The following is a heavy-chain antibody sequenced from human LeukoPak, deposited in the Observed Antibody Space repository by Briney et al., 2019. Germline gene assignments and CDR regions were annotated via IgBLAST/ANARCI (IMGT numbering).Heavy chain of an antibody. V-gene: IGHV4-59*11. D-gene: IGHD6-13*01. Sequence: PLETLSLTCTVSGGSISSHYWSWIWQPPGKGLEWIGYIYYSGTTNYNPSLKSRVTISVDTSKNQFSLKLSSVTAADTAVYYCARGVYIAAAQYGYWGQGTLVTVSS. CDR3: ARGVYIAAAQYGY. CDR1: GGSISSHY. CDR2: IYYSGTT. J-gene: IGHJ4*02.